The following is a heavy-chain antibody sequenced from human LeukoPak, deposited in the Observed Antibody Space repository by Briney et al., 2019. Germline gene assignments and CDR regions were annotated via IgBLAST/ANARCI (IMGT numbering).Heavy chain of an antibody. Sequence: SETLSLTCTVSGGSISSGSYYWSWIRQPAGKGLEWIGRIYTSGSTNYNPSPKSRVSISVDTSKNQFSLKLSSVTAADTAVYYCAAGGFKRWYFDLWGRGTLVTVSS. V-gene: IGHV4-61*02. D-gene: IGHD1-14*01. CDR1: GGSISSGSYY. J-gene: IGHJ2*01. CDR2: IYTSGST. CDR3: AAGGFKRWYFDL.